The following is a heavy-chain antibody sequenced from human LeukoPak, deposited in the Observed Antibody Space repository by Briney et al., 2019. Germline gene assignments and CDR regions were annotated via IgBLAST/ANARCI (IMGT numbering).Heavy chain of an antibody. J-gene: IGHJ6*03. CDR2: INPNSGGT. CDR3: ARMVSSAYCGGDCYGYYMDV. D-gene: IGHD2-21*01. CDR1: GYTFTGYY. Sequence: ASVKVSCKASGYTFTGYYMHWVRQAPGQGLEWMGWINPNSGGTNYAQKFQGRVTMTRDTSISTAYMELSRLRSDDTAVYYCARMVSSAYCGGDCYGYYMDVWGKGTTVTVSS. V-gene: IGHV1-2*02.